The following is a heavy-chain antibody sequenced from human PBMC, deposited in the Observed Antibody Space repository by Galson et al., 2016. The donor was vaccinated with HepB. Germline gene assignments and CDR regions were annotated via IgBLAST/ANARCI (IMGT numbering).Heavy chain of an antibody. J-gene: IGHJ3*02. V-gene: IGHV4-59*08. CDR3: TRRRRAFDI. CDR2: VYYTGNT. Sequence: LEWIGYVYYTGNTNYNPSFKSRVSISVDVSREQFSLRLTSVTAADTAMYFCTRRRRAFDIWGQGAMVIVS.